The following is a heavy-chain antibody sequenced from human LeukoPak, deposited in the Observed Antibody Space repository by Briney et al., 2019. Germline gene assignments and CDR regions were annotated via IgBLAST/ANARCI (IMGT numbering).Heavy chain of an antibody. D-gene: IGHD4-17*01. CDR1: GFIFSDYY. CDR3: ARGGTVTPDWHYYMDV. Sequence: PGGSLRLSCAASGFIFSDYYMSWIRQAPGKGLEWVSYISSTGVTIYYADSVKGRFTISRDNAKNSLYLQMNNLRVEDTAVYYCARGGTVTPDWHYYMDVWGKGTTVTISS. CDR2: ISSTGVTI. J-gene: IGHJ6*03. V-gene: IGHV3-11*04.